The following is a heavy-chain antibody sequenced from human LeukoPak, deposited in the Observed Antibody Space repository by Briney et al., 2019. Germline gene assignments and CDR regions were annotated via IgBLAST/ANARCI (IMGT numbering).Heavy chain of an antibody. CDR2: IIPIFGTA. J-gene: IGHJ4*02. CDR3: ARGYITMARGVIVRYFDY. D-gene: IGHD3-10*01. CDR1: GGTFSSYA. V-gene: IGHV1-69*13. Sequence: ASVKVSCKASGGTFSSYAISWVRQAPGQGLEWMGGIIPIFGTANYAQKFQGRVTITADESTSTAYMELSSLRSEDTAVYYCARGYITMARGVIVRYFDYWGQGTLVTVSS.